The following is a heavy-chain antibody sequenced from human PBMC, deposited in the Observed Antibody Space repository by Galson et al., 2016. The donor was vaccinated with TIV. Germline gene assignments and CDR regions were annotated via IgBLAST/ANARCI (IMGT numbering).Heavy chain of an antibody. D-gene: IGHD3-16*02. CDR3: VVGRLGDPLGELSSGLHHGMD. CDR2: INPLLDVT. V-gene: IGHV1-69*10. CDR1: GGTFNNYG. J-gene: IGHJ6*01. Sequence: SVKVSCKASGGTFNNYGISWVRQAPGQGLEWMGGINPLLDVTTYTQKFQGRVTITADDSTNTAYMDLSGLTSDDTAVYYCVVGRLGDPLGELSSGLHHGMD.